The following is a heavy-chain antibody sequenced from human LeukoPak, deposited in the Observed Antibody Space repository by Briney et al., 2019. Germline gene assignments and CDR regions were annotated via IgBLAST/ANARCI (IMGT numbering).Heavy chain of an antibody. J-gene: IGHJ3*01. CDR2: IYSGGST. D-gene: IGHD7-27*01. CDR1: GFTLSSYS. CDR3: ARNMGDWGRAFDF. V-gene: IGHV3-53*01. Sequence: PGGSLRLSCAASGFTLSSYSMNWVRQAPGQGLEWVSIIYSGGSTIYGDSVKGRFTISRDNSKNTLLLHMNSLRAEDTAVYYCARNMGDWGRAFDFWGQGTMVTVSS.